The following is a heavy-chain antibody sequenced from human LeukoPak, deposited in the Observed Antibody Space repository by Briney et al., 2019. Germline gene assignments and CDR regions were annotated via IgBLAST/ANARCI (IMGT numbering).Heavy chain of an antibody. CDR3: VVAKVGATLASDY. Sequence: GESMEISCKGSGYSFSTYWIGWVRQLPGKGLEWMGRIDPSDSYTNYSPSFQGHVTISADKSISTAYLQWGSPKASDTAMYYCVVAKVGATLASDYWGQRPLVTVSS. D-gene: IGHD1-26*01. CDR2: IDPSDSYT. J-gene: IGHJ4*02. CDR1: GYSFSTYW. V-gene: IGHV5-10-1*01.